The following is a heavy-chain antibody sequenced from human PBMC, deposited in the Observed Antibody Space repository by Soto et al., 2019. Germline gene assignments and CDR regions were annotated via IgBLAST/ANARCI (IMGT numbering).Heavy chain of an antibody. CDR2: IDGGGSGT. CDR1: GFTFKSYV. Sequence: PGGSLRLSCAASGFTFKSYVMTWVRQTPGQGLEWVSAIDGGGSGTYYPGSVKGRFTISRDNSENTLFLQMNNLRAEDTAVYYCAKGLSGANWFADYWGQGTQVTVSS. D-gene: IGHD3-10*01. J-gene: IGHJ4*02. CDR3: AKGLSGANWFADY. V-gene: IGHV3-23*01.